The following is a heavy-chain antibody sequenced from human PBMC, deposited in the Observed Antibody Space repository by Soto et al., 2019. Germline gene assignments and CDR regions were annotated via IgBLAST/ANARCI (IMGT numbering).Heavy chain of an antibody. D-gene: IGHD3-10*01. CDR1: GFTFDDYA. J-gene: IGHJ6*03. Sequence: SGGSLRLSCAASGFTFDDYAMHWVRQAPGKGLEWVSGISWNSGSIGYADSVKGRFTISRDNAKNSLYLQMNSLRAEDTALYYCAKSWLGYYHYYMDVWGKGTTVTVSS. V-gene: IGHV3-9*01. CDR3: AKSWLGYYHYYMDV. CDR2: ISWNSGSI.